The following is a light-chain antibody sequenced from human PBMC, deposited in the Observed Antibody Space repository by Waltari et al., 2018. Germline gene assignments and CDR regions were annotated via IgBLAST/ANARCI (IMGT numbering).Light chain of an antibody. CDR1: SSDVGNYNI. CDR3: CSYVTGNTVL. Sequence: QSALIQPASVSGSPGQAITISCSGTSSDVGNYNILPWYQQHPGKAPKLIIYDVSKRPSGVAKRFSGSKSGNTASLTISGLQAEDEADYYCCSYVTGNTVLLGGGTKLTV. V-gene: IGLV2-23*02. J-gene: IGLJ2*01. CDR2: DVS.